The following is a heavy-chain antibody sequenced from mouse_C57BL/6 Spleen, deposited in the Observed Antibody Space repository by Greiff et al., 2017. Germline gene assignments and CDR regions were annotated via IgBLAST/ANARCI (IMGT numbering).Heavy chain of an antibody. Sequence: DVKLQESGPELVKPGASVKMSCKASGYTFTDYNMHWVKQSHGKSLEWIGYINPNNGGTSYNQKFKGKATLTVNKSSSTAYMELRSLTSEDSAVYYCARGGPDYAMDYWGQGTSVTVSS. CDR1: GYTFTDYN. CDR2: INPNNGGT. J-gene: IGHJ4*01. CDR3: ARGGPDYAMDY. D-gene: IGHD3-3*01. V-gene: IGHV1-22*01.